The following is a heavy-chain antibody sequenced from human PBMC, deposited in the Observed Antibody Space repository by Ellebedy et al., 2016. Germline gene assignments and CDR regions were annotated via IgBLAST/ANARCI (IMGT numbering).Heavy chain of an antibody. CDR2: IYYSGST. D-gene: IGHD4-17*01. CDR1: GGSISSSSYY. J-gene: IGHJ4*02. V-gene: IGHV4-39*01. Sequence: SETLSLTXTVSGGSISSSSYYWGWIRQPPGKGLEWIGSIYYSGSTYYNPSLKSRVTISVDTSKNQFSLKLSSVTAADTAVYYCARAGDYADYFDYWGQGTLVTVSS. CDR3: ARAGDYADYFDY.